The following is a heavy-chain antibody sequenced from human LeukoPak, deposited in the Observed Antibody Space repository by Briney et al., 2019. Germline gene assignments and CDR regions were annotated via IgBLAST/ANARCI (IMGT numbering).Heavy chain of an antibody. CDR1: GYSFTSYW. V-gene: IGHV5-51*01. D-gene: IGHD3-22*01. CDR3: ARMAYYYDSSGYYYPYYFDY. Sequence: GESLKISCKGSGYSFTSYWIGWVRQMPGKGLEWMGIIYPGDSDTRYSPSFQGQVTTSADKSISTAYLQWSSLKASDTAMYYCARMAYYYDSSGYYYPYYFDYRGQGTLVTVSS. CDR2: IYPGDSDT. J-gene: IGHJ4*02.